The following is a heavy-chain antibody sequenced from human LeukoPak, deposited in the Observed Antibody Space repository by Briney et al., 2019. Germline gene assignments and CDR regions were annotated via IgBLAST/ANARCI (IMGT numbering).Heavy chain of an antibody. CDR1: GFTFSSYS. CDR2: VTSSSTYI. D-gene: IGHD6-13*01. J-gene: IGHJ4*02. Sequence: GGSLRLSCAASGFTFSSYSMNWVRQAPGKGLEWVSSVTSSSTYIYYADSVTGRFTISRDNAKKSLYLQMNSLRAEDTAVYYCTTIISSWSPNSPNHSGYQHWGQGTLVTVSS. V-gene: IGHV3-21*01. CDR3: TTIISSWSPNSPNHSGYQH.